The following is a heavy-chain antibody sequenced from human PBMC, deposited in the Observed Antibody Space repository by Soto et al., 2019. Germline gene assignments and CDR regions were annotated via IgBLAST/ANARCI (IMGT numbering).Heavy chain of an antibody. CDR2: ISYDGSNK. V-gene: IGHV3-30*03. CDR1: GFTFSSYG. Sequence: GGSLRLSCAASGFTFSSYGMHWVRQAPGKGLEWVAVISYDGSNKYYADSVKGRFTISRDNSKNTLYLQMNSLRAEDTAVYYCASGPRGYYFDYWGQGTLVTVSS. CDR3: ASGPRGYYFDY. J-gene: IGHJ4*02.